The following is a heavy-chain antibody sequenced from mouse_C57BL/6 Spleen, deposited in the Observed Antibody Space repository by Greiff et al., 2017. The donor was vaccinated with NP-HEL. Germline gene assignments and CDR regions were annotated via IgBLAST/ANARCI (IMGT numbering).Heavy chain of an antibody. CDR2: IYYSGTI. CDR3: AREGDGYYWYFDV. J-gene: IGHJ1*03. D-gene: IGHD2-3*01. V-gene: IGHV3-5*01. Sequence: DVKLQESGPGLVKPSQTVFLTCTVTGISITTGNYRWSWIRQFPGNKLEWIGYIYYSGTITYNPSLTSRTTITRDTPKNQFFLEMNSLTAEDTATYYCAREGDGYYWYFDVWGTGTTVTVSS. CDR1: GISITTGNYR.